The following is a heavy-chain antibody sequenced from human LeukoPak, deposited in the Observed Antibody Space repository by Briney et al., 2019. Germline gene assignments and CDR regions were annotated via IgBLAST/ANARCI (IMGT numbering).Heavy chain of an antibody. Sequence: ASVKVSCKASGYTFTSYGISWVRQAPGQGLEWMGWISAYNGNTNYAQKLQGRVTMTTDTSTSTAYMELRSLRSDDTTVYYCARDGSGSYYYGMDVWGQGTTVTVSS. CDR3: ARDGSGSYYYGMDV. D-gene: IGHD3-10*01. CDR1: GYTFTSYG. V-gene: IGHV1-18*01. CDR2: ISAYNGNT. J-gene: IGHJ6*02.